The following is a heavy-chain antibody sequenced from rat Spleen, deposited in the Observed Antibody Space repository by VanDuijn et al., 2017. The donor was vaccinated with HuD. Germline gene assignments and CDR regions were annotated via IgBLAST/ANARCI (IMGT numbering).Heavy chain of an antibody. CDR2: ISHDGSST. CDR3: TRLYYSNWFAY. D-gene: IGHD1-1*01. J-gene: IGHJ3*01. V-gene: IGHV5-29*01. CDR1: GFTFSDNY. Sequence: EVQLAESDGGLVQPGRSLKLSCAASGFTFSDNYMAWVRQAPTKGLEWVATISHDGSSTYYRDPEKGRFTISRDNAKSTLYLQMDSLRSEDTATYYCTRLYYSNWFAYWGQGTLVTVSS.